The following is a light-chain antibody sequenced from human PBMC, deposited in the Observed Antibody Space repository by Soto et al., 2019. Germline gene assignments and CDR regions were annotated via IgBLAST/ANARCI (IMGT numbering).Light chain of an antibody. J-gene: IGKJ1*01. CDR3: QHYDTYSPMWT. V-gene: IGKV1-5*03. CDR1: QSINW. Sequence: DIQLAQSPSTLSASVGDRITITCRATQSINWLAWYQQKPGKAPKLLIFEASRLESGVPSRFSGRGSWTEFTLAISSLQPDDFVTYYCQHYDTYSPMWTFGQGTKVDVK. CDR2: EAS.